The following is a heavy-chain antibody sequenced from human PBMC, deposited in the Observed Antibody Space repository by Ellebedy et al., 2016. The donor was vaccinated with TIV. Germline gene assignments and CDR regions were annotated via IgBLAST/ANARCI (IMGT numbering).Heavy chain of an antibody. CDR1: GYTFTGYY. Sequence: AASVKVSCKASGYTFTGYYMHWVRQAPGQGLEWMGWINPNSGGTNYAQKFQGRVTMTRDTSISTAYMELSRLRSDDTAVYYCARDRYYYGSGSYWYFDLWGRGTLVTVSS. CDR2: INPNSGGT. J-gene: IGHJ2*01. D-gene: IGHD3-10*01. V-gene: IGHV1-2*02. CDR3: ARDRYYYGSGSYWYFDL.